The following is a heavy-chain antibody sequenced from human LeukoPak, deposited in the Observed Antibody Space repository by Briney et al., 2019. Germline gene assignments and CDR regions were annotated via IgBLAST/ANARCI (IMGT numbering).Heavy chain of an antibody. D-gene: IGHD3-22*01. CDR3: ARRGYYDSSGYYNFDY. CDR2: LYPCYSDT. CDR1: GYSFTSYW. Sequence: GEALKISCKGSGYSFTSYWIGWVRQRPGKCLEWMGILYPCYSDTRYSPSFQGQVTISADKSIIPAYLQWSSLKASDTAMYYCARRGYYDSSGYYNFDYWGQGTLVTVSS. V-gene: IGHV5-51*01. J-gene: IGHJ4*02.